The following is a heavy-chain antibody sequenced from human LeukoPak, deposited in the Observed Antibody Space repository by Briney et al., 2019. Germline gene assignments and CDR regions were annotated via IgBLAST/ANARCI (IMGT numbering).Heavy chain of an antibody. CDR2: ICISGSSR. D-gene: IGHD3-22*01. CDR1: GFSLSTLT. J-gene: IGHJ4*02. Sequence: PGGSLRLSCAASGFSLSTLTMTWVGPAPGEGPEWLSFICISGSSRHYADFLRGRFTIPRHNAGNYLYLQMNRLRTEDTAVYYCARGGIPHYCHNTVYFFGEFWGQGTRVTVAT. CDR3: ARGGIPHYCHNTVYFFGEF. V-gene: IGHV3-48*04.